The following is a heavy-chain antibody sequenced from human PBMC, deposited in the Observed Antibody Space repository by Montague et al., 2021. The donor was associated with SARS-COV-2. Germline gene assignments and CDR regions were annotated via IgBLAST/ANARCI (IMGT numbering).Heavy chain of an antibody. D-gene: IGHD2-15*01. CDR3: ARGPRVVAATLWFDP. J-gene: IGHJ5*02. CDR1: GFTFTSYW. Sequence: SLRLSCAASGFTFTSYWMAWVRQAPGKGLEWVASLKENGSEKYILDSVKGRFTISRDNAKDSLYLQINSLRAEDTAVYYCARGPRVVAATLWFDPWGQGTQVTVSS. V-gene: IGHV3-7*04. CDR2: LKENGSEK.